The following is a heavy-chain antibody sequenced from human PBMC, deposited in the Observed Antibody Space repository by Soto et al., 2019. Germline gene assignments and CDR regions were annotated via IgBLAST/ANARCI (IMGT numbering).Heavy chain of an antibody. CDR1: GFTFGDYA. Sequence: GGSLRLSCTASGFTFGDYAMSWFRQAPGKGLEWVGFIRSKAYGGTTEYAASVKGRFTISRDDSKSIAYLQMNSLKTEDTAVYYCTRDEDYSKYFSWYYGMDVWGQGTTVTVSS. V-gene: IGHV3-49*03. D-gene: IGHD4-4*01. J-gene: IGHJ6*02. CDR3: TRDEDYSKYFSWYYGMDV. CDR2: IRSKAYGGTT.